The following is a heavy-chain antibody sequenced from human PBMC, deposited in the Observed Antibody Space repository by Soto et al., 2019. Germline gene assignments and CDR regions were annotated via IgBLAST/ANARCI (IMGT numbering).Heavy chain of an antibody. CDR3: ARSPLDYDILTGLGHDAFDI. J-gene: IGHJ3*02. D-gene: IGHD3-9*01. CDR1: GYSFTSYW. CDR2: IYPGDSDT. V-gene: IGHV5-51*01. Sequence: LGESLKISCKGSGYSFTSYWIGWVRQMPGKGLEWMGIIYPGDSDTRYSPSFQGQVTISADKSISTAYLQWSSLKASDTAMYYCARSPLDYDILTGLGHDAFDIWGQGTMVIVSS.